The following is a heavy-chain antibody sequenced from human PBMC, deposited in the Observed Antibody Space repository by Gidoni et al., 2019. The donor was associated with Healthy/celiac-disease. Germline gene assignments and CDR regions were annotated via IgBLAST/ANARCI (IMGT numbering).Heavy chain of an antibody. CDR2: IYSGGSA. D-gene: IGHD1-26*01. V-gene: IGHV3-66*01. Sequence: EVELVASGGGVVLPGGSLRLSCADPGFTVSSNYMSWVRQPPGKGMEWVSVIYSGGSAYYADSVKGRFTISRDSPKNTLYLQLNSVRAEDTAVYYCAREGVGATTHAFDYWDQGTLVTVSS. CDR3: AREGVGATTHAFDY. J-gene: IGHJ4*02. CDR1: GFTVSSNY.